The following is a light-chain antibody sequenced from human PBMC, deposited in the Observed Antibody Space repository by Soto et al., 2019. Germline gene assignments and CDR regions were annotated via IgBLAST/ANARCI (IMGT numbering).Light chain of an antibody. CDR1: QSVSNN. Sequence: ETLLTQSQATLSVSPGERAALSCRASQSVSNNLAWYQQKPGQPPRPLIFGASTRATGIPARFSGSGSEAEFALTISTLQSEDFAVYYCQQYSVWPLTFGGGTKVDI. J-gene: IGKJ4*01. V-gene: IGKV3D-15*01. CDR3: QQYSVWPLT. CDR2: GAS.